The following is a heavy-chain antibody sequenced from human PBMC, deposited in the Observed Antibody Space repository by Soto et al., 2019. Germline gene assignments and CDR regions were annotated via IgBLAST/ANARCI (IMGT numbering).Heavy chain of an antibody. CDR2: ISYDGGHK. D-gene: IGHD4-4*01. CDR3: ARVKTGYSQPRGPFFFYGMDV. V-gene: IGHV3-30-3*01. CDR1: EFTFSSYA. J-gene: IGHJ6*02. Sequence: QVQLVESGGGVVHPERSLRLSCSASEFTFSSYAMHWVRQAPGKGLEWVAGISYDGGHKFYGDSVRGRFTISRDSSKTAVFLQMNGLRPEDTAAYYCARVKTGYSQPRGPFFFYGMDVWGQGTTVTVSS.